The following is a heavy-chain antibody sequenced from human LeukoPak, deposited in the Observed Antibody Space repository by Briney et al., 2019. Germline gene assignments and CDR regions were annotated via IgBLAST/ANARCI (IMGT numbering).Heavy chain of an antibody. CDR2: MNPNLGNT. Sequence: SSVKVSCKPSGYTVTSYDINWVRQATGQGLEWMGWMNPNLGNTGYAKKFQGRVTITRNTSISTAYMELSSLRSEDTAVYYCARGRRREVYYYDSSGYYYNWGQGPLVTVSS. V-gene: IGHV1-8*01. CDR3: ARGRRREVYYYDSSGYYYN. J-gene: IGHJ4*02. D-gene: IGHD3-22*01. CDR1: GYTVTSYD.